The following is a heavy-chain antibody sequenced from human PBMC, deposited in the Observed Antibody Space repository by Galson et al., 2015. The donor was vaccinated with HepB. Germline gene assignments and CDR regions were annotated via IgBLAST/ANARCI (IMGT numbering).Heavy chain of an antibody. CDR2: ITLYNGNT. CDR3: ARAGYYDSSGPDAFDI. D-gene: IGHD3-22*01. Sequence: SVKVSCKASGYTFTYCSLHWLQQAPGQGLERMRWITLYNGNTNYAKKFQGRVTITRDMSLRTAYIELSSLRSEDSAVYYWARAGYYDSSGPDAFDIRGQGTMVTVSS. CDR1: GYTFTYCS. J-gene: IGHJ3*02. V-gene: IGHV1-68*01.